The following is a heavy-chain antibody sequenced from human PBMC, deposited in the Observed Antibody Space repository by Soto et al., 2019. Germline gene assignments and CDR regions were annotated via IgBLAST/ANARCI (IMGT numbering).Heavy chain of an antibody. J-gene: IGHJ4*02. D-gene: IGHD3-10*01. CDR3: ARRTMVRGVILAYYFDY. CDR1: GGSISSRSYY. Sequence: SETLSLTCTVSGGSISSRSYYWGWIRKPPGKGLEWIGSIYYSGSTYYNPSLKSRVTISVDTSKNQFSLKLSSVTAADTAVYYCARRTMVRGVILAYYFDYWGQGTLVT. CDR2: IYYSGST. V-gene: IGHV4-39*01.